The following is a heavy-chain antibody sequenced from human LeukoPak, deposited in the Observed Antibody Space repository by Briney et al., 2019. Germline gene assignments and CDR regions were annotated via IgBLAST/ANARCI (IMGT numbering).Heavy chain of an antibody. Sequence: ASVKVSCKASGYTFTSYDINWVRQATGQGLEWMGWMNPNSGNTGYAQKFQGRVTITRNASISTAYMELSSLRSEDTAVYYCARTTMSSSYYFDYWGQGTLVTVSS. J-gene: IGHJ4*02. CDR3: ARTTMSSSYYFDY. D-gene: IGHD6-6*01. CDR1: GYTFTSYD. CDR2: MNPNSGNT. V-gene: IGHV1-8*03.